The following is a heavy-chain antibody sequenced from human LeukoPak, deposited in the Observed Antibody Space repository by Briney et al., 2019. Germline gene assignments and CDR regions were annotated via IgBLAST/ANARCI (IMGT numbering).Heavy chain of an antibody. CDR1: GYTFTSYG. Sequence: ASVKVSCKASGYTFTSYGISWVRQAPGQGLEWMGGIIPIFGTANYAQKFQGRVTITADESTSTAYMELSSLRSEDTAVYYCARGQLRILDAFDIWGQGTMVTVSS. V-gene: IGHV1-69*13. J-gene: IGHJ3*02. CDR3: ARGQLRILDAFDI. CDR2: IIPIFGTA. D-gene: IGHD1-7*01.